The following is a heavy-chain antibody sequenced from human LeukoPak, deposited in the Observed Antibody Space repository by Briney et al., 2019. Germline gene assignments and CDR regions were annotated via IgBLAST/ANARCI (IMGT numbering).Heavy chain of an antibody. J-gene: IGHJ4*02. D-gene: IGHD3-10*01. CDR3: ARSIGELFNYFDY. CDR1: GGSISSGDYS. V-gene: IGHV4-30-2*01. CDR2: IYYIGST. Sequence: IPSETLSLTCAVSGGSISSGDYSWNWIRQPPGKGLEWIGYIYYIGSTYYNPSLKSRVTISVDKSKNQFSLKLSSVTAADTAVYYCARSIGELFNYFDYWGQGTLVTVSS.